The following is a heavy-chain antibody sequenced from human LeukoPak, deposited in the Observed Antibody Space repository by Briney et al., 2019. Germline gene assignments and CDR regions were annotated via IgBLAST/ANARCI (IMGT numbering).Heavy chain of an antibody. Sequence: GGSLRLSCTTSGFTFGDFAMNWVRQAPGKGLEWVSSISSSSSYIYYADSVKGRFTISRDNSKNTLYLQMNSLRAEDTAVYYCARDLRVYGGYYYYYYMDVWGKGTTVTVSS. J-gene: IGHJ6*03. V-gene: IGHV3-21*04. D-gene: IGHD5/OR15-5a*01. CDR3: ARDLRVYGGYYYYYYMDV. CDR1: GFTFGDFA. CDR2: ISSSSSYI.